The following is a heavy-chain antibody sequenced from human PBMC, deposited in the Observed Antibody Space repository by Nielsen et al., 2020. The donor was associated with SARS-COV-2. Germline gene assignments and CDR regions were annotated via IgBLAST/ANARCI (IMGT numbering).Heavy chain of an antibody. CDR3: ARDRGAAAGIGY. Sequence: GGSLKISCAASGFTFSSYAMHWVRQAPGKGLEWVAVISYDGSNKYYADSVKGRFTISRDNSKNTLYLQMNGLRAEDTAVYYCARDRGAAAGIGYWGQGTLVTVSS. V-gene: IGHV3-30-3*01. D-gene: IGHD6-13*01. CDR2: ISYDGSNK. J-gene: IGHJ4*02. CDR1: GFTFSSYA.